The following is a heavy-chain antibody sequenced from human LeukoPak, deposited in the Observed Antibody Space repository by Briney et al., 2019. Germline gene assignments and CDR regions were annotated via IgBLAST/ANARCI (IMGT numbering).Heavy chain of an antibody. V-gene: IGHV4-34*01. CDR3: ARRYSSGRDFDY. Sequence: PSETLSLTCAVYGGSFSGYYWSWIRQPPGKGLEWIGEINHSGSTNYNPSLKSRVTISVDTSKNQFSLKLSSVTAADTAVYYCARRYSSGRDFDYWGQGTLVTVSS. CDR2: INHSGST. CDR1: GGSFSGYY. D-gene: IGHD6-19*01. J-gene: IGHJ4*02.